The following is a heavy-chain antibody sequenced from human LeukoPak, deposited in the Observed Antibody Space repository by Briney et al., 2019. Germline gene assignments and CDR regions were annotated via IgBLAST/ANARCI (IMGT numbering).Heavy chain of an antibody. D-gene: IGHD5-18*01. J-gene: IGHJ5*02. CDR3: AKGLFATKTLDTAMVKGWFDP. V-gene: IGHV4-59*01. Sequence: SETLSLTCTVSGGSISSYYWSWIRQPPGKGLEWIGYIYYSGSTNYNPSLKSRVTISVDTSKNQFSLKLSSVTTADTAVYYCAKGLFATKTLDTAMVKGWFDPWGQGTLVTVSS. CDR1: GGSISSYY. CDR2: IYYSGST.